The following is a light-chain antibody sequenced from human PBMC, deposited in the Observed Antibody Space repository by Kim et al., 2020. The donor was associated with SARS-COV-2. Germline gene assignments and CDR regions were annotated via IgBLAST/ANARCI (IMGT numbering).Light chain of an antibody. Sequence: LGQTVRITCQGSSLRSYYASWYQQKPRQAPVLVIYSKKNRPSGIPVRFSGSSSGNTDTLTITGAQTEDEADYDCNSRDSSGNNLVFGTGTKVTVL. CDR1: SLRSYY. CDR3: NSRDSSGNNLV. V-gene: IGLV3-19*01. CDR2: SKK. J-gene: IGLJ1*01.